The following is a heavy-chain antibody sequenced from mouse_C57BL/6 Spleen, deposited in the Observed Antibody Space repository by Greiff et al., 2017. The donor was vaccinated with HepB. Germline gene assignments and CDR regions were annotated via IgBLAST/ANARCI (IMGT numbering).Heavy chain of an antibody. CDR2: IYPGSGST. D-gene: IGHD1-1*01. CDR3: ARGLTTVVATDY. J-gene: IGHJ2*01. CDR1: GYTFTSYW. V-gene: IGHV1-55*01. Sequence: VQLQQPGAELVKPGASVKMSCKASGYTFTSYWITWVKQRPGQGLEWIGDIYPGSGSTNYNEKFKSKATLTVDTSSSTAYMQLSSLTSEDSAVYYCARGLTTVVATDYWGQGTTLTVSS.